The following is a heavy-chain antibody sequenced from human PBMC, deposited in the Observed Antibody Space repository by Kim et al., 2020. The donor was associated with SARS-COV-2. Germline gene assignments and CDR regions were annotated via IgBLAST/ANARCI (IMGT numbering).Heavy chain of an antibody. Sequence: ASVKVSCKASGYNFTTYGVTWVRQAPGQGSEWMAWISTHNGDTKYEQKFQGRVTLTTDSSTSTAFMDLRSLRSDDTAVYYCARDYRHGLDVWGQGTMVSVSS. J-gene: IGHJ3*01. CDR1: GYNFTTYG. V-gene: IGHV1-18*01. CDR2: ISTHNGDT. CDR3: ARDYRHGLDV. D-gene: IGHD5-18*01.